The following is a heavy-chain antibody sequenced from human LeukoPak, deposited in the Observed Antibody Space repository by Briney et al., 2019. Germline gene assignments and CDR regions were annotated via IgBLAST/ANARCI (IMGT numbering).Heavy chain of an antibody. V-gene: IGHV4-4*02. CDR2: IYHSGST. D-gene: IGHD1-14*01. Sequence: SETLSLTCAVSGGSISSSNWWSWVRQPPGKGLEWIGEIYHSGSTNYNPSLKSRVTISVDTSKNQFSLRLSSVTAADTAVYYCVKDRGNHVTDHWGQGTLVTVSS. J-gene: IGHJ4*02. CDR3: VKDRGNHVTDH. CDR1: GGSISSSNW.